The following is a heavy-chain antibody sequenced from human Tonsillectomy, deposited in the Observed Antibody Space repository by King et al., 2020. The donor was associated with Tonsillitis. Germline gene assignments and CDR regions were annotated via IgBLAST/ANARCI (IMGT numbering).Heavy chain of an antibody. Sequence: VQLVESGGGVVQPGRSLRLSCAASGFTFSSYGIHWVRQAPGKGLEWVAVISYDGSNKYYADSVKGRFTISRDNSKNTVYLRMKSLRAEDTAVYYCAKGYDSSGYYSEYFDLWGRGTLFTVSS. CDR1: GFTFSSYG. J-gene: IGHJ2*01. V-gene: IGHV3-30*18. D-gene: IGHD3-22*01. CDR3: AKGYDSSGYYSEYFDL. CDR2: ISYDGSNK.